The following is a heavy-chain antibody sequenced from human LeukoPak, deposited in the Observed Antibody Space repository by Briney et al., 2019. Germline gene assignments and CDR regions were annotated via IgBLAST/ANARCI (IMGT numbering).Heavy chain of an antibody. D-gene: IGHD2-15*01. J-gene: IGHJ6*03. Sequence: SETLSLTCTVSGGSISSSSYYWGWIRQPPGKGLEWIGSIYYSGSTYYNPSLQSRVTISVDTSKNQFSLKLNSVTAADTAVYYCASFYCSGGSCYQYFSYYYMDVWGKGTTVTISS. CDR3: ASFYCSGGSCYQYFSYYYMDV. CDR2: IYYSGST. CDR1: GGSISSSSYY. V-gene: IGHV4-39*01.